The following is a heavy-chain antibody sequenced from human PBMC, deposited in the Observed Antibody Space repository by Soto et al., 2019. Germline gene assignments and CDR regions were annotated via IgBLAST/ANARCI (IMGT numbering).Heavy chain of an antibody. CDR1: GFTFSNHG. Sequence: EAQLLESGGDWAQPGGSLRLSCAASGFTFSNHGMSWVRQAPGKGLEWIAGLSRGGGTTYYADSVKGRFTISRDNSKNTQDLIMNSVKVEDTALYYCAKDGQYRTDGFDVWGQGTMVTVSS. CDR3: AKDGQYRTDGFDV. D-gene: IGHD6-6*01. CDR2: LSRGGGTT. V-gene: IGHV3-23*01. J-gene: IGHJ3*01.